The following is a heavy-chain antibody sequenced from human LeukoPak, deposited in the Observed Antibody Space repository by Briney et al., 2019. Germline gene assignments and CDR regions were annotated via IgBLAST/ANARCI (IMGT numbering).Heavy chain of an antibody. V-gene: IGHV3-30*02. CDR3: AKGPLLTGDAFDI. CDR2: IRYDGSNK. J-gene: IGHJ3*02. CDR1: GFTFSSYG. D-gene: IGHD7-27*01. Sequence: GGSLRLSCAASGFTFSSYGMHWVRQAPGKGLEWVAFIRYDGSNKYYADSVKGRFTISRDNSKNTLYLQMNSLRAEDTAVYYCAKGPLLTGDAFDIWGQGTMVTVSS.